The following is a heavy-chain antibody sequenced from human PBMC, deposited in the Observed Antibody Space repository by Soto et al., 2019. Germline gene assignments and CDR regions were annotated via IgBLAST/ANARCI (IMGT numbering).Heavy chain of an antibody. D-gene: IGHD6-19*01. CDR2: IKQDGSER. V-gene: IGHV3-7*01. Sequence: EVQLVESGGGLVQPGRSLRLSCAASGFTFSTYWMSWVRQAPGKGLEWVANIKQDGSERYYVDSVKGRFTISRDNAKNSLYLQMNSLRAEDTAVYYCAREAPGLVHYWGQGTLVTVSS. CDR1: GFTFSTYW. J-gene: IGHJ4*02. CDR3: AREAPGLVHY.